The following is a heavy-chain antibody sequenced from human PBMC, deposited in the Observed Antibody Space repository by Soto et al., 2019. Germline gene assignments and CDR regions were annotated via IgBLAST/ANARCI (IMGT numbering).Heavy chain of an antibody. D-gene: IGHD3-3*01. Sequence: QVQLVESGGGVVQPGRSLRLSCAASGFTFSSYGMHWVRQAPGKGLEWVAVISYDGSNKYYADSVKGRFTISRDNSKNTLYLQMNSLRAEDTAAYYCAKDFASRDAFDIWGQGTMVTVSS. CDR2: ISYDGSNK. J-gene: IGHJ3*02. V-gene: IGHV3-30*18. CDR3: AKDFASRDAFDI. CDR1: GFTFSSYG.